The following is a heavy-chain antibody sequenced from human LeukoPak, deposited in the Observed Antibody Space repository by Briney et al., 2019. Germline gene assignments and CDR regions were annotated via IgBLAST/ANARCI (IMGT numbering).Heavy chain of an antibody. CDR1: GCSISRGGYS. Sequence: TLSLTCAVSGCSISRGGYSWVWILQPPGKVLEWIVYIYNSGSTYYTPSLTRRVDISVHRYKNQLSLKLSSATAAATAVYYCARAIGIQLWLSVAVFDIWGQGTLVTVSP. V-gene: IGHV4-30-2*01. CDR2: IYNSGST. CDR3: ARAIGIQLWLSVAVFDI. J-gene: IGHJ3*02. D-gene: IGHD5-18*01.